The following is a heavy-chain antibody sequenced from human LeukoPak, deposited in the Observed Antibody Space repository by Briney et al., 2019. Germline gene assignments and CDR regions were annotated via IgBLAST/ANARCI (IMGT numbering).Heavy chain of an antibody. J-gene: IGHJ4*02. CDR2: INHSGST. Sequence: KSSETLSLTCAVYGGSFSGYYWSWIRQPPGKGLEWIGEINHSGSTNYNPSLKSRVTISVDTSKNQFSLKLSSVTAADTAVYYCARESLFFHYFDYWGQGTLVTVSS. CDR1: GGSFSGYY. D-gene: IGHD3-3*01. CDR3: ARESLFFHYFDY. V-gene: IGHV4-34*01.